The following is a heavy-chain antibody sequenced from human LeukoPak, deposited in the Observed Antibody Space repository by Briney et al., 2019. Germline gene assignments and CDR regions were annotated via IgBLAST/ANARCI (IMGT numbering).Heavy chain of an antibody. CDR3: AKAEIRKGDFVY. V-gene: IGHV3-66*01. J-gene: IGHJ4*02. D-gene: IGHD1-14*01. Sequence: GGSLRLSCAASGFTFSSYAMSWVRQAPGKGLEWVSVIYSGGSTYYADSVKGRFTISRDNSKNTLYLQMNSLRAEDTAVYYCAKAEIRKGDFVYWGQGTLVTVSS. CDR2: IYSGGST. CDR1: GFTFSSYA.